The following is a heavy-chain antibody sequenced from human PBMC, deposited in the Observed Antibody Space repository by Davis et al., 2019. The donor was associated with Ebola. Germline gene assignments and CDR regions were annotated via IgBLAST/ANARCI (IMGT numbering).Heavy chain of an antibody. CDR3: ARDHRRYSGYDQYYYYGMDV. V-gene: IGHV1-46*01. J-gene: IGHJ6*02. D-gene: IGHD5-12*01. CDR2: INPSGGST. Sequence: ASVKVSCKASGYTFTSYYMHWVRQAPGQGLEWMGIINPSGGSTSYAQKFQGRVTMTRDTSTSTVYMELSSLRSEDTAVYYCARDHRRYSGYDQYYYYGMDVWGQGTTVTVSS. CDR1: GYTFTSYY.